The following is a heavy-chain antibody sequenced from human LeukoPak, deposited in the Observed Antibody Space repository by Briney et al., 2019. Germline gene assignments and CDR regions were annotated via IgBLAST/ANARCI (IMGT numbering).Heavy chain of an antibody. Sequence: ASVKVSCKTSGYTFTVYYMHWVRQAAGQGLEWMGWINPNSGGTNYAQNFQDRVSMTRDTSISTAYMELSRLKSDDTAVYYCARDQRRGSTSSYLSDYWGQGTLVTVSS. CDR2: INPNSGGT. J-gene: IGHJ4*02. V-gene: IGHV1-2*02. D-gene: IGHD2-2*01. CDR1: GYTFTVYY. CDR3: ARDQRRGSTSSYLSDY.